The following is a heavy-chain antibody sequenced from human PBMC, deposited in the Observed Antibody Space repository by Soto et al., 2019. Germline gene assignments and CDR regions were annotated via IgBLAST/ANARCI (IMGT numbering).Heavy chain of an antibody. CDR2: IRSKTNSYAT. D-gene: IGHD6-19*01. J-gene: IGHJ4*02. V-gene: IGHV3-73*01. CDR1: GFTFSDSA. CDR3: TSGLIAVHGTIHAY. Sequence: GGSLRLSCAVSGFTFSDSAVHWVRQASGKGLEWVGRIRSKTNSYATAYAASVKGRFTISRDDAKNTAYLQMNSLKTEDTALYYCTSGLIAVHGTIHAYWARGTFVIVSS.